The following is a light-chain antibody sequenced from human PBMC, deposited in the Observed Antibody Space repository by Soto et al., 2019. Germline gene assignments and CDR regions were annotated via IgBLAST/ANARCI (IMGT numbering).Light chain of an antibody. CDR2: DAS. V-gene: IGKV3-11*01. Sequence: EVVLTQSPAALSLSPGERATLSCRSSQSVSSYLAWYQQKPGQAPRLLIYDASNRATGIPARFSGTGSGTDFTLTINSLEPDDFAVYYCQHRSGWPAITFGQGTRLETK. CDR1: QSVSSY. CDR3: QHRSGWPAIT. J-gene: IGKJ5*01.